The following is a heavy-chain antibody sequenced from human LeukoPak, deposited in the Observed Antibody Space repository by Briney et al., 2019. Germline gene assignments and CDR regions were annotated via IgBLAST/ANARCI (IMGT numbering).Heavy chain of an antibody. CDR3: ARGTLNIPGEHGAFDY. J-gene: IGHJ4*02. Sequence: GGSLRLSCTASRFNFKISWMSWVRQAPGKGLEWVANIKQDGSEKYYVDSVKGRFTISRDNAKNSLYLQMNSLRAEDTAVYYCARGTLNIPGEHGAFDYWGQGTLVTVSS. CDR1: RFNFKISW. CDR2: IKQDGSEK. D-gene: IGHD1-14*01. V-gene: IGHV3-7*01.